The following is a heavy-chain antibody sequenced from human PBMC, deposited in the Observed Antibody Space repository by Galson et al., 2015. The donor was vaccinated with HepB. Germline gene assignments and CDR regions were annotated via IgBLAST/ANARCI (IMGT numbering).Heavy chain of an antibody. D-gene: IGHD3-10*01. V-gene: IGHV1-69*10. CDR1: GGTFSSYA. CDR3: ASKRITMVQGVIIRSFDFDY. Sequence: SVKVSCKASGGTFSSYAISWVRQAPGQGLEWMGGIIPILGIANYAQKFQGRVTITADKSTSTAYMELSSLRSEDTAVYYCASKRITMVQGVIIRSFDFDYWGQGTLVTVSS. J-gene: IGHJ4*02. CDR2: IIPILGIA.